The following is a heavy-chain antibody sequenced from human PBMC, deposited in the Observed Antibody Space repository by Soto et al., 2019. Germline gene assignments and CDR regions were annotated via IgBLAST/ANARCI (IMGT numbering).Heavy chain of an antibody. CDR1: GVSIISSNW. V-gene: IGHV4-4*02. Sequence: QVQLQESGPGLVKPSGTLSLTCAVSGVSIISSNWWVWVRQPPGKGLEWIGEIYHDEATKFNPSLKSRVTLSVDKSRNQFSLKLTSMTAADTAVYYCAKFPVVVAATKREYYSHGVDVWGQGTTVTVSS. J-gene: IGHJ6*02. CDR3: AKFPVVVAATKREYYSHGVDV. D-gene: IGHD2-15*01. CDR2: IYHDEAT.